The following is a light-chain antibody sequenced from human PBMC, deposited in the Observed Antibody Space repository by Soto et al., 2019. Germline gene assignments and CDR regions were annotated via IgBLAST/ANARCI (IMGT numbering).Light chain of an antibody. CDR1: ESVGNY. CDR3: HQYGTLPYA. Sequence: IVLTQSPATLSLSPGERATLSCRASESVGNYLAWYQEKPGQAPRLLIYDASNRATGIPPRFSGSGSGTDFTLTISSLEPEDFAVYYCHQYGTLPYAFGQGTKLQIK. CDR2: DAS. V-gene: IGKV3-11*01. J-gene: IGKJ2*01.